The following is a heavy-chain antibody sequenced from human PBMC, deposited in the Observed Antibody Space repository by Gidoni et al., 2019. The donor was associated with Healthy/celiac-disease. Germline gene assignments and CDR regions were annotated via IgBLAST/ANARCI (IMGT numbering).Heavy chain of an antibody. CDR1: GRSISSGGYY. CDR3: ARTEIAAAGRSY. V-gene: IGHV4-30-4*01. Sequence: QVQLQESGPGLVKPSQTLSLTCAVSGRSISSGGYYWSWIRQPPGKGLEWIGYIYYSGSTYYNPSLKSRVTISVDTSKNQFSLKLSSGTAADTAVYYCARTEIAAAGRSYWGQGTLVTVSS. CDR2: IYYSGST. J-gene: IGHJ4*02. D-gene: IGHD6-13*01.